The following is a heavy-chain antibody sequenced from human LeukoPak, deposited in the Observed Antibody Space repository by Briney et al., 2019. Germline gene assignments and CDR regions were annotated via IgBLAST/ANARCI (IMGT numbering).Heavy chain of an antibody. CDR1: GFTFDDYA. CDR3: AKGLWFGELLDAFDI. Sequence: GGSLRLSCAASGFTFDDYAMHWVRQAPGKGLEWVSGISWNSGSIGYADSVKGRFTISRDNAKNSLYLQMNSLRAEDTALYYCAKGLWFGELLDAFDIWAKGQWSPSLQ. CDR2: ISWNSGSI. D-gene: IGHD3-10*01. V-gene: IGHV3-9*01. J-gene: IGHJ3*02.